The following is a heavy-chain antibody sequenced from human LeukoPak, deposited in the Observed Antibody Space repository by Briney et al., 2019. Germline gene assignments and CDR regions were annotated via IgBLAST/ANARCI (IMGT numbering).Heavy chain of an antibody. CDR2: IYYSGST. CDR3: ARDVGYSFDY. V-gene: IGHV4-39*02. J-gene: IGHJ4*02. CDR1: RGSISSSSYY. Sequence: SETLSLTCTVSRGSISSSSYYWGWIRQPPGNGLEWIGSIYYSGSTDYNPSLKSRVTISVDTSKNQFSLKLSSVTAADTAVYYCARDVGYSFDYWGQGTLVTVSS. D-gene: IGHD6-13*01.